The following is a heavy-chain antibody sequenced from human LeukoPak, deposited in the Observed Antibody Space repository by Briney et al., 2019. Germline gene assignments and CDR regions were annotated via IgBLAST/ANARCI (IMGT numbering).Heavy chain of an antibody. J-gene: IGHJ5*02. V-gene: IGHV4-39*01. CDR3: ARKVRFLEWSLFDP. CDR2: IYYSGST. CDR1: VGSISSSSYY. Sequence: SETLSLTCTVSVGSISSSSYYWGWIRQPPGKGLEWIGSIYYSGSTYYNPSLKSRVTISVDTSKNQFSLKLSSVTAADTAVYYCARKVRFLEWSLFDPWGQGTLVTVSS. D-gene: IGHD3-3*01.